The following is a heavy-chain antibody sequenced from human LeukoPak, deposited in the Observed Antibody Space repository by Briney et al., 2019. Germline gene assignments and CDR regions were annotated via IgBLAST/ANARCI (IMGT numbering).Heavy chain of an antibody. V-gene: IGHV1-69-2*01. D-gene: IGHD3-3*01. CDR1: GYTFTDYY. CDR3: ATDRVFGVVTPFDP. J-gene: IGHJ5*02. Sequence: ASVKISCKASGYTFTDYYMHWVQQAPGKGLEWMGRVDPEDGETIYAEKFQGRVTITADTSTDTAYMELSSLRSEDTAMYYCATDRVFGVVTPFDPWGQGTLVTVSS. CDR2: VDPEDGET.